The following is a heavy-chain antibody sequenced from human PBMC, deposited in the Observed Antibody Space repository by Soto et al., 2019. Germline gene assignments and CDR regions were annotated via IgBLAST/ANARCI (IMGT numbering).Heavy chain of an antibody. D-gene: IGHD3-10*01. V-gene: IGHV1-69*01. Sequence: QLHLVQSGAEVMKAGSSVKVSCKASGCTVSSYAITWVRQAPGKGLEWMGVFIPIFVSAHYAPKFQGRITITADESTSTAYMELSGLTSEDTAIYYCARDVSSDTTGFRGYDLWGQGTQVTVSS. CDR3: ARDVSSDTTGFRGYDL. CDR2: FIPIFVSA. J-gene: IGHJ4*02. CDR1: GCTVSSYA.